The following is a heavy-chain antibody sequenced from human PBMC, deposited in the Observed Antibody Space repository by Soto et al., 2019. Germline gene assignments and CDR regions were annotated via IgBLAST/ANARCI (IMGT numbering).Heavy chain of an antibody. CDR2: IWHDGGNK. Sequence: PGGSLRLSCAASGFTFSSYGMHWVRQAPGKGLEWVAFIWHDGGNKFYAESVKGRFTISRDNSKNTLYLQMTSLSAEDTAVYYCAKVSEGSYDFDYWGQGTLVTVSS. V-gene: IGHV3-30*02. D-gene: IGHD1-26*01. J-gene: IGHJ4*02. CDR3: AKVSEGSYDFDY. CDR1: GFTFSSYG.